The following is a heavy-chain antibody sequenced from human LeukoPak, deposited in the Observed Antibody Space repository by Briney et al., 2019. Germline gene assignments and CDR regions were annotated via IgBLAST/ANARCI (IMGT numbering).Heavy chain of an antibody. Sequence: SETLSLTCTVSGGSISSYYWSWIRQPPGKGLEWIGYIYYSGSTNYNPSLKSRVTISVDTSKNQFSLKLSSVTAADTAVYYCARESGSGYFAYWGQGTLVSVSS. J-gene: IGHJ4*02. CDR2: IYYSGST. D-gene: IGHD3-10*01. V-gene: IGHV4-59*01. CDR1: GGSISSYY. CDR3: ARESGSGYFAY.